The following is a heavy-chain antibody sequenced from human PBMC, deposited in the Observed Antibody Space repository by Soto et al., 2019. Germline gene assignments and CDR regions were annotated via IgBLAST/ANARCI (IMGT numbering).Heavy chain of an antibody. CDR3: AKGDNLGPKTGYAFDP. D-gene: IGHD5-12*01. CDR2: TYFRSKWYN. J-gene: IGHJ5*02. V-gene: IGHV6-1*01. Sequence: SQTLPLTCAISGDSVPSNTASWNWIRQSPSRGLEWLGRTYFRSKWYNDYAVSVKSRIIINPDTSNNQFSLQLNSVTPEDTAVYFCAKGDNLGPKTGYAFDPWGQGIMVTVSS. CDR1: GDSVPSNTAS.